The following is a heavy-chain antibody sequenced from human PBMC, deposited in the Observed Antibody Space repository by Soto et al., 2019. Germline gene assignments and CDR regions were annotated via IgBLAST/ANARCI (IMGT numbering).Heavy chain of an antibody. J-gene: IGHJ6*02. V-gene: IGHV3-33*01. CDR1: GFPVISDG. Sequence: PVVSLRLSFSSSGFPVISDGMDSVRPSPGAGLEWMEVIWYDGSNTYYADSVKGRFTISRDNSKNTLYLQMNSLRAEDTAVYYCARDLAAAGLYGMVVGGQGTT. CDR3: ARDLAAAGLYGMVV. CDR2: IWYDGSNT. D-gene: IGHD6-13*01.